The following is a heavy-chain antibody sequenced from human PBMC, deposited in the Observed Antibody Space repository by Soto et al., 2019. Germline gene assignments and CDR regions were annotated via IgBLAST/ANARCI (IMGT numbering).Heavy chain of an antibody. V-gene: IGHV3-23*01. D-gene: IGHD6-19*01. Sequence: GGSLRLSCAASGFTFSSYAMSWVRQAPGKGLEWVSAISGSGGSTYYADSVKGRFTISRDNSKNTLYLQMNSLRAEDTAVYYCAKETTGDGGWYHMGFDYWGQGTLVTVSS. CDR3: AKETTGDGGWYHMGFDY. J-gene: IGHJ4*02. CDR2: ISGSGGST. CDR1: GFTFSSYA.